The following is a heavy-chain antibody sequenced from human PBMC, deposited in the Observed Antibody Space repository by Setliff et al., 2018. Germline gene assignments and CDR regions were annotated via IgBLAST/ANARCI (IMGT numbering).Heavy chain of an antibody. V-gene: IGHV4-34*01. CDR2: LNRTRKI. D-gene: IGHD2-21*02. CDR3: AGGGRYCGGDCYQDDAFDI. J-gene: IGHJ3*02. CDR1: GGSFSDYY. Sequence: SETLSLTCEVSGGSFSDYYWSWIRQSPGKGLEWLGDLNRTRKIDYSPSLKSRLTISVDTSKKQFSLHLNSVTAADTAMYYCAGGGRYCGGDCYQDDAFDIWGQGTMVTVSS.